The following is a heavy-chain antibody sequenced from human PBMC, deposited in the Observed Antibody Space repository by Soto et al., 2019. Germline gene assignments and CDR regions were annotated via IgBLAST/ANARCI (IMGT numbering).Heavy chain of an antibody. Sequence: SETLSLTCSVSGGSMGSYYWNWIRQPPGRGLEWIGYIFYTGRTNYHSSLKSRVTISIDTSRKQFSLNLSSVTAADTAVYYCAGDSPYQHDNVGWTGAFDLRGKGQSVAVSS. V-gene: IGHV4-59*01. D-gene: IGHD1-1*01. CDR2: IFYTGRT. CDR1: GGSMGSYY. CDR3: AGDSPYQHDNVGWTGAFDL. J-gene: IGHJ3*01.